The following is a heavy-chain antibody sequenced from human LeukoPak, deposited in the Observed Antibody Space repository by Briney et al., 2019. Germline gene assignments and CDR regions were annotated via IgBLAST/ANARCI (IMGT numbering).Heavy chain of an antibody. D-gene: IGHD6-19*01. Sequence: PSETLSLTCTVSGGSISSYYWSWIRQPPGKGLEWIGHIYYSGTTNYNPSLKSRVTISIDTSKNQFSLNLSSVTAADTAVYYCARDSGSGTYYWGQGTLVTVSS. CDR1: GGSISSYY. CDR2: IYYSGTT. V-gene: IGHV4-59*01. CDR3: ARDSGSGTYY. J-gene: IGHJ4*02.